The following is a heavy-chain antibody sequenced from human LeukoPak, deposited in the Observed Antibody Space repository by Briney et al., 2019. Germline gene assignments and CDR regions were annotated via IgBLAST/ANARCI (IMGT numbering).Heavy chain of an antibody. V-gene: IGHV3-7*01. Sequence: GGSLRLSCAASGFTFSSYWMSWVRQAPGKGLGWVANIKEDGSEKYYVDSVKGRFTISRDNAKNSLYLQMDSLRAEDTAVYYCARDTSYLQIWGQGTLVTVSS. D-gene: IGHD6-6*01. CDR2: IKEDGSEK. CDR1: GFTFSSYW. CDR3: ARDTSYLQI. J-gene: IGHJ4*02.